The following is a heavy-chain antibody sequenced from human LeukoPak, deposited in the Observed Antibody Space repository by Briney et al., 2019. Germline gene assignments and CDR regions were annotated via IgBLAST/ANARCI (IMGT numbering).Heavy chain of an antibody. V-gene: IGHV3-23*01. J-gene: IGHJ4*02. D-gene: IGHD3-3*01. CDR1: GFTFSSYA. CDR2: ISGSGGST. CDR3: AKDWGYDFWSGYYDY. Sequence: PGGSLRLSCAASGFTFSSYAMSWVRQAPGKGLEWVSAISGSGGSTYYADSVKGRFTISRDNSKNTLYLQMNSLRAEDTAVYYCAKDWGYDFWSGYYDYWGQGTLVTVSS.